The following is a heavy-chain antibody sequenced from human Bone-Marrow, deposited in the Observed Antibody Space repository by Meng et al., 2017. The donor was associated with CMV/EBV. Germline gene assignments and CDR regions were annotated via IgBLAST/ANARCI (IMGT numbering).Heavy chain of an antibody. V-gene: IGHV3-15*01. CDR2: IQSKNDGESI. CDR1: GLTFSKAW. J-gene: IGHJ4*02. CDR3: TTRAF. Sequence: GESLKISCAVSGLTFSKAWMTWVRQAPGKGLEWIGRIQSKNDGESIDYAGPVRGRFVISRDGSKNMLYLQMTSLKPEDTAVYYCTTRAFWGQGTLVTVSS.